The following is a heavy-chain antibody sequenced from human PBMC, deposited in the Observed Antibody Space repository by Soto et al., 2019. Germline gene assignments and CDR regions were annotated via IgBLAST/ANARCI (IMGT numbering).Heavy chain of an antibody. CDR3: VGGSPFEY. V-gene: IGHV3-15*05. D-gene: IGHD1-26*01. CDR2: VKRKNDGGAI. Sequence: VQLEDSGGGWVKPGGSFRLSCAGSGLTFTSAWMNWVGQAPGKGRGWVGRVKRKNDGGAIDYGTPVKGRFIISRDDSKNTAYLQMNSLKIEDTGVYYCVGGSPFEYWGQGTLVTVSS. J-gene: IGHJ4*02. CDR1: GLTFTSAW.